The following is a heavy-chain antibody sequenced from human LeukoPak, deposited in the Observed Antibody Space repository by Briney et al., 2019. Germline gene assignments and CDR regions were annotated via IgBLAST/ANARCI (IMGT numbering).Heavy chain of an antibody. V-gene: IGHV1-8*01. CDR2: MNPNSGNT. CDR1: GYTFTIYD. J-gene: IGHJ4*02. Sequence: ASVNVSCTASGYTFTIYDINWVRQATGQGLEWMGWMNPNSGNTGYAQKFQGRVTMTRNTSISTAYMELSSLRSEDTAVYYCTWLQSRNWGQGTLVTVSS. CDR3: TWLQSRN. D-gene: IGHD5-24*01.